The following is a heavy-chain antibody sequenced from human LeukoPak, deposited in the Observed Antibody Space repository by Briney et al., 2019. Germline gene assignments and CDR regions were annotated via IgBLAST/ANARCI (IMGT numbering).Heavy chain of an antibody. CDR2: ISGSGGRT. D-gene: IGHD4-23*01. V-gene: IGHV3-53*01. CDR1: GFTVSSNY. J-gene: IGHJ4*02. CDR3: ARRAGGYSHPYDY. Sequence: PGGSLRLSCAASGFTVSSNYMSWVRQAPGKGLEWVSAISGSGGRTYYADSVKGRFTISRDNSKNTLYLQMNSLRAEDTAVYYCARRAGGYSHPYDYWGQGTLVTVSS.